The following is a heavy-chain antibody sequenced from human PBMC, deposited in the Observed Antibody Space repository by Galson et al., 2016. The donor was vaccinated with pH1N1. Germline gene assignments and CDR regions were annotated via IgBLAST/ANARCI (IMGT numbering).Heavy chain of an antibody. V-gene: IGHV4-38-2*02. CDR3: ARRGYTYGEDAFDL. Sequence: ETLSLTCTVSGYSISVGHYWAWTRQSPGKGLEWIGSIYFTGSTYYNPSLNNRVTMSVDTSKHQFSLKLTSVTAADTAVYYCARRGYTYGEDAFDLWGQGTMVTVS. CDR1: GYSISVGHY. D-gene: IGHD5-18*01. J-gene: IGHJ3*01. CDR2: IYFTGST.